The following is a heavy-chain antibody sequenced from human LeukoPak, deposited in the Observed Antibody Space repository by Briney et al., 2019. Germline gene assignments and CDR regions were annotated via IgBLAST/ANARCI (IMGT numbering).Heavy chain of an antibody. Sequence: GGSLRLSCAASGFTFSNAWMSWVRQPPGKGREWVGRIKSKTDGGTTDYAAPVKGRFTISRDDSKNTLYLQMNSLKTEDTAVYYCTTDIYLAAAGRWGQGTLVTVSS. J-gene: IGHJ4*02. CDR1: GFTFSNAW. V-gene: IGHV3-15*01. D-gene: IGHD6-13*01. CDR2: IKSKTDGGTT. CDR3: TTDIYLAAAGR.